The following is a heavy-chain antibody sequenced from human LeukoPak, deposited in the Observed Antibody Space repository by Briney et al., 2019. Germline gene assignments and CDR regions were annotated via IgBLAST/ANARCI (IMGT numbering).Heavy chain of an antibody. CDR3: ARGALDTKTRFDY. Sequence: PWETLSLTCTVSGGSISSYYWSWIRQPPGQGLEWIGYIYYSGSTNYNPSLKSRVTISVDTSKNQFSLRLSSVTAADTAVYYCARGALDTKTRFDYWGQGTLVTVSS. J-gene: IGHJ4*02. D-gene: IGHD5-18*01. V-gene: IGHV4-59*01. CDR2: IYYSGST. CDR1: GGSISSYY.